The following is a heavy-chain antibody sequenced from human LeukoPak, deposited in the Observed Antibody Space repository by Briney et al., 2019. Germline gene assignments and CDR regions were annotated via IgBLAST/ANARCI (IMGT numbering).Heavy chain of an antibody. Sequence: GASVKVSCKASGYTFTSYGTSWVRQAPGQGLEWMGWISAYNGNTNYAQKLQGRVTMTTDTSTSTAYMELRSLRSDDTAVYYCARGPAYYYDSSGYYYWGQGTLVTVSS. J-gene: IGHJ4*02. CDR3: ARGPAYYYDSSGYYY. D-gene: IGHD3-22*01. CDR1: GYTFTSYG. CDR2: ISAYNGNT. V-gene: IGHV1-18*01.